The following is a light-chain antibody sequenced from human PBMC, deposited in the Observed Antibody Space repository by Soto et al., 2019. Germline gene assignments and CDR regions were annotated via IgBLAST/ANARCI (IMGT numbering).Light chain of an antibody. CDR1: SSNIGAGYD. J-gene: IGLJ1*01. V-gene: IGLV1-40*01. CDR3: QSHDNSLRGYV. Sequence: QSVLTQPPSVPGAPGQRVTISCTGSSSNIGAGYDVHWYQQLPGTAPKLLIYGNNNRPSGVPDRFSGSKSATSGSLAITGLQAEDEADYYCQSHDNSLRGYVFGTGTQLTVL. CDR2: GNN.